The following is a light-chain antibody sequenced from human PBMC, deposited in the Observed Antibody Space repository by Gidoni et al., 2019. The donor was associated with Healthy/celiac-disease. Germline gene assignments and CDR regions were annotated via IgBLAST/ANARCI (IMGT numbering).Light chain of an antibody. CDR3: QQYGSPWT. Sequence: EIVLTKSPGTLSLSPGERATLSCRASQSVSSSYLAWYQQKPGQAPRLLIYGASSRATGIPDRFSGSGSGTDFTLTISRLEPEDFALYYCQQYGSPWTFGQGTKVEIK. CDR2: GAS. J-gene: IGKJ1*01. CDR1: QSVSSSY. V-gene: IGKV3-20*01.